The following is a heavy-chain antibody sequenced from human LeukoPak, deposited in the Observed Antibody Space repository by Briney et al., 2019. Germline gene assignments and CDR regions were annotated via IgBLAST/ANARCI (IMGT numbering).Heavy chain of an antibody. CDR2: VWYDGNMK. CDR1: GFSFQNYG. CDR3: ARAPRGYSSYYFDY. Sequence: GGSLRLSCAASGFSFQNYGMHWVRQAPGKGLEWVAAVWYDGNMKYYADSVKGRFTISRDNPTNTLFLQMNSLRPKDTAVYYCARAPRGYSSYYFDYWGHGTLVTVSS. J-gene: IGHJ4*01. D-gene: IGHD5-18*01. V-gene: IGHV3-33*02.